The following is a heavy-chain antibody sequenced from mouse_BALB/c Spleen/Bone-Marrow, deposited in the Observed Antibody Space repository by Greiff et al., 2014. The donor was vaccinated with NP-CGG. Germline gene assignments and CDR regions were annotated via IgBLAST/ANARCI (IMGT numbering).Heavy chain of an antibody. D-gene: IGHD2-4*01. CDR2: IDPANGNT. V-gene: IGHV14-3*02. Sequence: VQLQQSGAELVKPGASVKLSCTASGFNIKDTYMHWVKQRPEQSLEWIGRIDPANGNTKYDPKFQGKATITADTSSNTAYLQLSHLTSKAADVDDCARGGLYYDYGAWFAYWGQGTLVTVSA. J-gene: IGHJ3*01. CDR3: ARGGLYYDYGAWFAY. CDR1: GFNIKDTY.